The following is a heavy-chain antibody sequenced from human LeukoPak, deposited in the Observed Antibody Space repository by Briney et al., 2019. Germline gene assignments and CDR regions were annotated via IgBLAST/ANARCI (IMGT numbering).Heavy chain of an antibody. V-gene: IGHV3-21*01. Sequence: GGSLRLSCAASGFTFSSYSMNWVRQAPGKGLEWASSISSSSSYIYYADSVKGRFTISRDNAKNSLYLQMNSLRAEDTAVYYCARDPYSSSWTKGWFDPWGQGTLVTVSS. CDR1: GFTFSSYS. CDR2: ISSSSSYI. D-gene: IGHD6-13*01. CDR3: ARDPYSSSWTKGWFDP. J-gene: IGHJ5*02.